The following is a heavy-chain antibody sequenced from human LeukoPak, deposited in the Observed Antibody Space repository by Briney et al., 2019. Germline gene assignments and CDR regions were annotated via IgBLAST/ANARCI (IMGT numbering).Heavy chain of an antibody. CDR2: INHSGST. J-gene: IGHJ4*02. Sequence: TPSETLSLTCAVYGGSFSGYYWSWIRQPPGKGLEWIGEINHSGSTNYNPSLKSRVTISVDTSKNQFSLKLSSVTAADTAVYYCASSGWYRGYWGRGTLVTVSS. V-gene: IGHV4-34*01. CDR1: GGSFSGYY. CDR3: ASSGWYRGY. D-gene: IGHD6-19*01.